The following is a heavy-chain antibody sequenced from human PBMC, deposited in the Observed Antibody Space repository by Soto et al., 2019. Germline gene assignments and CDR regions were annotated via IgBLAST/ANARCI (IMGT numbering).Heavy chain of an antibody. CDR1: GFTFSSYS. J-gene: IGHJ4*02. CDR2: ISSSSSYI. CDR3: AKDWSSGVFDY. Sequence: GGSLRLSCAASGFTFSSYSMNWVRQAPGKGLEWVSSISSSSSYIYYADSMKGRFTISRDNAKNSLYLQMNSLRAEDTAVYYCAKDWSSGVFDYWGQGTLVTVSS. V-gene: IGHV3-21*01.